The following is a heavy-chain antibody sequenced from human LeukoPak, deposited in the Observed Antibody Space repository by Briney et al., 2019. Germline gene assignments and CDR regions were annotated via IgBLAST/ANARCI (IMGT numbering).Heavy chain of an antibody. CDR3: ARAGHILGVGATSFDY. Sequence: SETLSLTCTVSGGSISSYYWSWIRQPPGKGLEWIGYIYYSGSTNYNPSLKSRVTISVDTSKNQFSLKLSSVTAADTAVYYCARAGHILGVGATSFDYWGQGTLVTVSS. CDR1: GGSISSYY. D-gene: IGHD1-26*01. CDR2: IYYSGST. V-gene: IGHV4-59*01. J-gene: IGHJ4*02.